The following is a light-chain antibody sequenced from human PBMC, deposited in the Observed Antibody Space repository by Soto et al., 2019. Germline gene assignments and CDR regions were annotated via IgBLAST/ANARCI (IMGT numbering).Light chain of an antibody. Sequence: EIVMTQSPATLSVSPGERATLSCRASQSVSRNLAGYQQKPGQAPRLLMYVASTRDTGIPARFSGSGSGTEFPFSISPLQSERFPLYYCQLYNAWPPWKFGQGTRLEIK. V-gene: IGKV3-15*01. J-gene: IGKJ1*01. CDR3: QLYNAWPPWK. CDR2: VAS. CDR1: QSVSRN.